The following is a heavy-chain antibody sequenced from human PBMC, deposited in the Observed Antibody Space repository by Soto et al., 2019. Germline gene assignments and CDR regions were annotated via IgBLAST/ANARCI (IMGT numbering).Heavy chain of an antibody. CDR3: AREGLLLLPDY. J-gene: IGHJ4*02. Sequence: QIQLVQSGTEVRKPGASAKVSCKASGYTFTNNDVCWVRQTPGQGLEWMGRISPYSGKTNYARKFQGRVTMTTDTSTSTAYMEVRSLTSDDTAVYYCAREGLLLLPDYWGQGTLVTVSS. V-gene: IGHV1-18*01. CDR2: ISPYSGKT. D-gene: IGHD3-22*01. CDR1: GYTFTNND.